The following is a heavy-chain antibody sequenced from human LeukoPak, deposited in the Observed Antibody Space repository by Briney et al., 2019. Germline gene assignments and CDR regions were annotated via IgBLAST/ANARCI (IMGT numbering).Heavy chain of an antibody. J-gene: IGHJ3*02. Sequence: GGSLRLSCAASGFTFSSYWMHWVRQAPGKGLVWVSRINSDGSSTSYADSVKGRFTISRDNAKNTLYLQMNSLRAEDTAVYYCARKVLGKNAFDIWGQGTMVTVSS. CDR3: ARKVLGKNAFDI. CDR2: INSDGSST. CDR1: GFTFSSYW. V-gene: IGHV3-74*01.